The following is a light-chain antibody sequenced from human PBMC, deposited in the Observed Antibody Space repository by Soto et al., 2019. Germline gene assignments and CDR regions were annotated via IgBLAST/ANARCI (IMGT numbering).Light chain of an antibody. V-gene: IGKV3-15*01. J-gene: IGKJ4*01. Sequence: EIVMTQSPAPLSVSPGERVTLSCRGSPRISSNLAWYQQKPGQAPRLFMFRASSRATGSPARFSGSGSGTEFNFTISSLQSEDFAVYYCQQYNNWPRATFGGGTKVDI. CDR1: PRISSN. CDR2: RAS. CDR3: QQYNNWPRAT.